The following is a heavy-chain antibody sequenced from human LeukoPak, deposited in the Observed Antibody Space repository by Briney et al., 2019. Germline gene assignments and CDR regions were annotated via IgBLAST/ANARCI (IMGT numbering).Heavy chain of an antibody. CDR3: VRDRVGPDY. J-gene: IGHJ4*02. D-gene: IGHD1-26*01. CDR1: GFTFSSAW. Sequence: GGSLRLSCAASGFTFSSAWMHWVRHAPGTGLVWVSRITDDATTTYADSVKGRFTISRDNAKNILYLQMNSLRAEDTAVYYCVRDRVGPDYWGQGTLVTVSS. V-gene: IGHV3-74*03. CDR2: ITDDATT.